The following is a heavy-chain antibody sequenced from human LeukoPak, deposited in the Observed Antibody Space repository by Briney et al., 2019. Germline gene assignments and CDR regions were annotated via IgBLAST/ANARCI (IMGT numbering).Heavy chain of an antibody. V-gene: IGHV1-18*01. D-gene: IGHD3-22*01. CDR1: GYTFRNYG. J-gene: IGHJ3*02. CDR2: ISTFNGHT. Sequence: ASVKVSCKTSGYTFRNYGISWVRQAPGQGLEWMGWISTFNGHTKYTQSLRDRLTLTTDTSTSTIYMELRNLRSDETAVYYCAKGRVVYYDTTGYRPDDSFDIWGQGTMVTVSS. CDR3: AKGRVVYYDTTGYRPDDSFDI.